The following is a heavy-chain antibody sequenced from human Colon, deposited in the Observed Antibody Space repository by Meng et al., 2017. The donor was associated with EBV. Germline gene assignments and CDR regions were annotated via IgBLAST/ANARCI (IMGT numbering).Heavy chain of an antibody. V-gene: IGHV4-4*02. CDR3: ARVWQSLTAFFDS. J-gene: IGHJ4*02. D-gene: IGHD2-21*01. CDR2: VYHTGST. Sequence: ASGPGLVKSFGTLSRTCAVSGGSISSSHWGTWVRQPPGKGLEWIGEVYHTGSTKYNPSLKSRLTISVDKSKNQFSLNLTSVTAADTAVYYCARVWQSLTAFFDSWGQGTLVTVSS. CDR1: GGSISSSHW.